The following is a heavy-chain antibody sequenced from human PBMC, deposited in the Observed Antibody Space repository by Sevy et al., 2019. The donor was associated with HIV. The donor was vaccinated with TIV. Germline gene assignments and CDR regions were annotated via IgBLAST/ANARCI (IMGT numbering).Heavy chain of an antibody. Sequence: GGSLRLSGAAPGFTFSSYGMHGVRQAPGKGLEGVAVISYDGSNKYYADSVKGRFTISRDNSKNTLYLQMNSLRAEDTAVYYCAKGITIFGVVNSYYYGMDVWGQGTTVTVSS. V-gene: IGHV3-30*18. D-gene: IGHD3-3*01. CDR1: GFTFSSYG. J-gene: IGHJ6*02. CDR2: ISYDGSNK. CDR3: AKGITIFGVVNSYYYGMDV.